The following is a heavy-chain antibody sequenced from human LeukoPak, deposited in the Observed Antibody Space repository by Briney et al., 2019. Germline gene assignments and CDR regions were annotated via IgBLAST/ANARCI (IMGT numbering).Heavy chain of an antibody. CDR2: MNPNSGNT. V-gene: IGHV1-8*01. J-gene: IGHJ5*02. CDR3: ARGQRYHYYGSGSYYRGNWFDP. D-gene: IGHD3-10*01. Sequence: GASVKVSCKASGYTFTSYDINWVRQATGQGLEWMGWMNPNSGNTGYAQKFQGRVTMTRNTSISTAYMELSSLRSEDTAVYYCARGQRYHYYGSGSYYRGNWFDPWGQGTLVTVSS. CDR1: GYTFTSYD.